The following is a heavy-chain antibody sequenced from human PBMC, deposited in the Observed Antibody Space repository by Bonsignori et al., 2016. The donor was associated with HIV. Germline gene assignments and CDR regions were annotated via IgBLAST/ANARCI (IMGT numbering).Heavy chain of an antibody. J-gene: IGHJ1*01. Sequence: WVRQAPGQGLEWMGWLNPNSGNTGYAQKFQGRVTMTRNISISTAYMEFSSLRSEDTAVYYCARQRYSSSASDFQLWGQGTLVTVSS. CDR2: LNPNSGNT. V-gene: IGHV1-8*01. D-gene: IGHD4-11*01. CDR3: ARQRYSSSASDFQL.